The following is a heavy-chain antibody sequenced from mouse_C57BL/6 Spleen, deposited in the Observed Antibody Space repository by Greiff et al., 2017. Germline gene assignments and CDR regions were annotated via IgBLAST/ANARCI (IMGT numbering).Heavy chain of an antibody. CDR2: LYPGDGDT. CDR1: GYAFSSSW. D-gene: IGHD2-4*01. CDR3: ARWGDYDGRNRFAY. V-gene: IGHV1-82*01. J-gene: IGHJ3*01. Sequence: QVQLKQSGPELVKPGASVKISCKASGYAFSSSWMNWVKQRPGKGLEWIGRLYPGDGDTNYNGKFKGKATLTADKSSSTAYMQLSSLTSEDSAVYFCARWGDYDGRNRFAYWGQGTLVTVSA.